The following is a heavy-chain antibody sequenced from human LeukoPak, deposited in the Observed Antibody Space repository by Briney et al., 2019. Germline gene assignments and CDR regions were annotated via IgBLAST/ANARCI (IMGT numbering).Heavy chain of an antibody. CDR1: GGSISRYY. Sequence: SETLSLTCTVSGGSISRYYWSWIRQPPGKGLEWIGYIYYSGSTNYNPSLKSRVTISVDTSKNQFSLKLSSVTAADTAVYYCARAYYDILTGFYGMDVWGQGTTVTVSS. D-gene: IGHD3-9*01. J-gene: IGHJ6*02. V-gene: IGHV4-59*01. CDR3: ARAYYDILTGFYGMDV. CDR2: IYYSGST.